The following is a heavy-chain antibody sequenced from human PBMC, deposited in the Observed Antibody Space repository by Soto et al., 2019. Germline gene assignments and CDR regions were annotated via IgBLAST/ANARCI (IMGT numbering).Heavy chain of an antibody. Sequence: SETLSLTCAVYGGSFSGYYWGWIRQPPGKGLEWIGEINHSGSTNYNPSLKSRVTISVDTSKNQFSLKLSSVTAADTAVYYCARGSRAGKQWLVLPIYYFDYWGQGTLVTVSS. D-gene: IGHD6-19*01. CDR3: ARGSRAGKQWLVLPIYYFDY. CDR1: GGSFSGYY. J-gene: IGHJ4*02. CDR2: INHSGST. V-gene: IGHV4-34*01.